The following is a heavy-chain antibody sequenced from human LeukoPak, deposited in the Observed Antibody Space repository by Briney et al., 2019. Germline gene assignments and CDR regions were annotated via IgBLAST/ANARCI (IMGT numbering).Heavy chain of an antibody. J-gene: IGHJ6*02. CDR3: ARQSGLTGPYYYYGMDV. D-gene: IGHD7-27*01. CDR2: IWYDGSNK. V-gene: IGHV3-33*01. Sequence: GGSLRLSCAASGFTFSSYGMHWVRQAPGKGPEWGAVIWYDGSNKYYADSVKGRFTISRDNSKTTLYLQMNSLRAEDTPVYYCARQSGLTGPYYYYGMDVWGQGTTVTVSS. CDR1: GFTFSSYG.